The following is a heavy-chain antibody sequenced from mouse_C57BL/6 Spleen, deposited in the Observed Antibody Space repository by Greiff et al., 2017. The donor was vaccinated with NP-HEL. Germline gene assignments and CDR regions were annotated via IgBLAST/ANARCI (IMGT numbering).Heavy chain of an antibody. Sequence: QVQLKHSGAELVRPGASVTLSCKASGYTFTDYEMHWVKQTPVHGLEWIGAIDPETGGTAYNQKFKGKAILTADKSSSTAYMELRSLTSEDSAVYYCTRLRTGLDYWGQGTTLTVSS. CDR2: IDPETGGT. V-gene: IGHV1-15*01. D-gene: IGHD1-1*01. CDR1: GYTFTDYE. CDR3: TRLRTGLDY. J-gene: IGHJ2*01.